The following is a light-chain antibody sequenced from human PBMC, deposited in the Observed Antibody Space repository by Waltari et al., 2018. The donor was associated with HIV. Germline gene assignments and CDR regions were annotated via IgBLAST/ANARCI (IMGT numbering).Light chain of an antibody. CDR3: SSYTSSSALEVV. CDR2: DVS. V-gene: IGLV2-14*01. CDR1: SSDVGGYDY. J-gene: IGLJ3*02. Sequence: QSALTQPASVSGSLGQSITIPCTGTSSDVGGYDYVSWYQQHPGRAPKRLIYDVSNRPSGVSNRFSGSKSGNTASLTISGLQAEDEADYHCSSYTSSSALEVVFGGGTTLTVL.